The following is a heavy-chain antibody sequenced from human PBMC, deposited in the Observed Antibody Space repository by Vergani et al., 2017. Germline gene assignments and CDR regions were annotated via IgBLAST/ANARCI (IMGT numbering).Heavy chain of an antibody. Sequence: EVQLLESGGGLVQPGGSLRLSCAASGFTFSTYAMTWVRQAPGKGLEWVSTISSDGGSTYYADSVKGRFTISRDNSKNTLSLQMNSLTAEDTAVYYCAKGLFSNMYPAPFDNWGPGILVTVSS. D-gene: IGHD2-2*01. CDR2: ISSDGGST. V-gene: IGHV3-23*01. J-gene: IGHJ4*02. CDR1: GFTFSTYA. CDR3: AKGLFSNMYPAPFDN.